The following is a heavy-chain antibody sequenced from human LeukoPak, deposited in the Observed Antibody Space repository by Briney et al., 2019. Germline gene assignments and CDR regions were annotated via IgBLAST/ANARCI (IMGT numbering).Heavy chain of an antibody. CDR1: GYTFTSYG. V-gene: IGHV1-18*01. CDR3: ARVYSSGWMSGNYYYMDV. CDR2: ISAYNGNT. J-gene: IGHJ6*03. D-gene: IGHD6-19*01. Sequence: ASVKVSCKASGYTFTSYGISWVRQAPGQGLEWMGWISAYNGNTNYAQKLQGRVTMTTDTSTSTAYMELRSLRSDDTAVYYCARVYSSGWMSGNYYYMDVWGKGTTVTVSS.